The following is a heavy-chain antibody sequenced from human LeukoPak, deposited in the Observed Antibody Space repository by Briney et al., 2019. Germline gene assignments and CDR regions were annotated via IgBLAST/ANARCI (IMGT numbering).Heavy chain of an antibody. Sequence: ASVKVSCKASGYTFTGYYIHWMRQAPGQGLEWMGRINPDSGGPNYAHKFQGRVTMTRDTSISTAYMDLSRLTSDDTAVYFCARDRGKVANDYWGQGTLVIVSS. CDR2: INPDSGGP. V-gene: IGHV1-2*06. J-gene: IGHJ4*02. CDR1: GYTFTGYY. D-gene: IGHD3-10*01. CDR3: ARDRGKVANDY.